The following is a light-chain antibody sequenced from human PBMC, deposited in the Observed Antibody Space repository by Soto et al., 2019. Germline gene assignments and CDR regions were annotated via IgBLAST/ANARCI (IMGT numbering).Light chain of an antibody. V-gene: IGLV4-69*01. CDR2: LNSDGSH. Sequence: QAVLTQSPSASASLGASVKLTCTLNSGFATYAIAWHQQQPEKGPRYLMKLNSDGSHSKGDGIPDRFSGSSSGAERYLTIFSLQSEDEADYHCQTWGTGYWVFGGGTKLTVL. CDR1: SGFATYA. CDR3: QTWGTGYWV. J-gene: IGLJ3*02.